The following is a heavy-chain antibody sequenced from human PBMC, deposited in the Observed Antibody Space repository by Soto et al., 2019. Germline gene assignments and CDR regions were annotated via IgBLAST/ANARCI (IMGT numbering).Heavy chain of an antibody. V-gene: IGHV1-69*06. D-gene: IGHD3-10*01. Sequence: QVQLVQSGAEVKKPGSSVRVSCKVSGGTFISHAINWLRQAPGQGLEWMGVIIPVTETPNNAEKFQGRLTITAYKSTTTVYMELSSLTLDDTAVYFCARGNKGPGHYGPGSQGWYGPWGQGTLVTVSS. CDR1: GGTFISHA. CDR3: ARGNKGPGHYGPGSQGWYGP. CDR2: IIPVTETP. J-gene: IGHJ5*02.